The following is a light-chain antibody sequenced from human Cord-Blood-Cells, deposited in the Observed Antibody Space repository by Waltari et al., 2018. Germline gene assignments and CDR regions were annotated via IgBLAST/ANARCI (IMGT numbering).Light chain of an antibody. V-gene: IGKV3-11*01. J-gene: IGKJ4*01. Sequence: EIVLTQSPATLSLSPGERATLSGRASQSVSSYLAWYQQKPGQAPRLLIYDASNRAAGIPARFSGSGAGTDFTLTISSLEPEDFVVYYCQQRSSWPLTFGGGTKVEIK. CDR3: QQRSSWPLT. CDR1: QSVSSY. CDR2: DAS.